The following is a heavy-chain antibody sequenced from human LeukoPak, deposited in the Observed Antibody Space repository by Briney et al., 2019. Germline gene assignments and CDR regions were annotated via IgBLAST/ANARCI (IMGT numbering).Heavy chain of an antibody. V-gene: IGHV4-59*01. CDR2: IYYPGST. CDR3: ARAPTWNYGMDV. D-gene: IGHD2/OR15-2a*01. J-gene: IGHJ6*02. Sequence: PSETLSLTCTVSGASISNYYWSWIRQPPGKGLEWIGYIYYPGSTNYNPSLKSRVAISVDASKNQFSLKLSSVTAADTAVYHCARAPTWNYGMDVWGQGTTVTVSS. CDR1: GASISNYY.